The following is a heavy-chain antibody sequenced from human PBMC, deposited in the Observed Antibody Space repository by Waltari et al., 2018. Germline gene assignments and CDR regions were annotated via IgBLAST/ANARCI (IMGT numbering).Heavy chain of an antibody. V-gene: IGHV4-39*07. D-gene: IGHD2-2*01. CDR1: GGSISSSSYY. Sequence: QLQLQESGPGLVKPSETLSLTCTVYGGSISSSSYYWGWVRQPPGKGLEWIGSIYYSGSTYYNPSLKSRVTISVDTSKNQFSLRVSSVTAADTAVFYCARMVRGYCSSTSCHTDHWGQGTLVTVSS. CDR3: ARMVRGYCSSTSCHTDH. CDR2: IYYSGST. J-gene: IGHJ4*02.